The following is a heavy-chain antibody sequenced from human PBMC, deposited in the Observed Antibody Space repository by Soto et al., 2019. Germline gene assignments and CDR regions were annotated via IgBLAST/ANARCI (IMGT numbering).Heavy chain of an antibody. CDR2: ISGGGDAK. CDR1: GFTFINYA. V-gene: IGHV3-23*01. CDR3: ARKVVGSTSRPDYWYCDL. D-gene: IGHD2-21*01. Sequence: EVQLLESGGDSVQPGGSVRLSCAGSGFTFINYAMNWVRQAPGKGLEWVSTISGGGDAKFFADSVRGRFTLSRDNSKNTVTLQMSSLGVDDTAVYYCARKVVGSTSRPDYWYCDLWGRGTLVTFSS. J-gene: IGHJ2*01.